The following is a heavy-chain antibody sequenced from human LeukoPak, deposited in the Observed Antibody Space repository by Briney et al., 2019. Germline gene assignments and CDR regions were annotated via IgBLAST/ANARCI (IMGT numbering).Heavy chain of an antibody. CDR3: APIGGWGTYPLDY. V-gene: IGHV3-23*01. J-gene: IGHJ4*02. CDR1: GFTFSSYT. D-gene: IGHD3-16*01. Sequence: GGSLRLSCAASGFTFSSYTMSWVRQAPGKGLEWVSGISADGGRTTYADSVKGRFTISRDNSKNTLYPQMNSLRVDDTAVYYCAPIGGWGTYPLDYWGQGPLVTVSS. CDR2: ISADGGRT.